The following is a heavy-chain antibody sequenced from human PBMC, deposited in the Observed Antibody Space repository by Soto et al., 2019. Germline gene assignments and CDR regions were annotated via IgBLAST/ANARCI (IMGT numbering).Heavy chain of an antibody. Sequence: GGALRLSWAASGVRLSRCGNHWGRPAPGKGLQWVAVTSYDGSNTYYADSVKGRFTISRDNSKNTLYLQMNSLRAEDTAVYYCAKGLSYQWLAVDYWGQGALVTVSS. V-gene: IGHV3-30*18. J-gene: IGHJ4*02. CDR1: GVRLSRCG. CDR3: AKGLSYQWLAVDY. D-gene: IGHD6-19*01. CDR2: TSYDGSNT.